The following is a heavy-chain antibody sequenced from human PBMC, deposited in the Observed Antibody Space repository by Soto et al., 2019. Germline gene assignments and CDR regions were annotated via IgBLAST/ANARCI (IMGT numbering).Heavy chain of an antibody. D-gene: IGHD2-21*01. CDR2: ISSTGSSI. CDR3: AREEINCGVDCFVL. Sequence: GVLRLSCAASGFTFSNYEMNWVRQGPGKGLEWISYISSTGSSIYYADSVRGRFTTSRDSAKNSLYLQMNSLRAEDTAAYYCAREEINCGVDCFVLWGQGTLVTVSS. CDR1: GFTFSNYE. J-gene: IGHJ4*02. V-gene: IGHV3-48*03.